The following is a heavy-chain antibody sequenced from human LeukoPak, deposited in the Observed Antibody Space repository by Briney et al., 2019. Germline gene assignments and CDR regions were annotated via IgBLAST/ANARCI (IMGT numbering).Heavy chain of an antibody. CDR3: ARRRYYDSTGYLE. CDR2: IYYSGST. V-gene: IGHV4-39*01. CDR1: GGFISSSSYY. Sequence: PSETLSLTCTISGGFISSSSYYWGWIRQPPGKGLEWNGDIYYSGSTYYNPALKSRVSMSIDTSKNQFSLELRSVAAADTDLYYCARRRYYDSTGYLEWGQGTLVTVTS. D-gene: IGHD3-22*01. J-gene: IGHJ1*01.